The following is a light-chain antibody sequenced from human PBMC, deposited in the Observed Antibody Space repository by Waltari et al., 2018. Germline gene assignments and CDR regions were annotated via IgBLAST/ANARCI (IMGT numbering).Light chain of an antibody. CDR1: QSISSN. CDR2: GAS. Sequence: EIVMTQSPVTLSVSPGERATLSCRASQSISSNLAWYQQKPGQSPRLLIHGASTRATGIPARFSGSGSGTDFTLTISSLQSGDSAVYYCQQYNNWPLTFGQGTKVEIK. J-gene: IGKJ1*01. CDR3: QQYNNWPLT. V-gene: IGKV3-15*01.